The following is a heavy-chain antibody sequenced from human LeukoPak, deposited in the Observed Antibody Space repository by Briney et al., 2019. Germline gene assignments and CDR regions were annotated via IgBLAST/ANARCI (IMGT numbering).Heavy chain of an antibody. CDR2: TLYDGSSQ. CDR3: AKDLFLRQFVLDF. J-gene: IGHJ4*02. V-gene: IGHV3-30*02. D-gene: IGHD2/OR15-2a*01. CDR1: GFTFTGYG. Sequence: GGSLRLSCVASGFTFTGYGMHWVRQAPGRGLEWVAFTLYDGSSQYYADSLRGQFTISRDNSKNTLFLQMNNVTHDDTAVYYCAKDLFLRQFVLDFWGQGTPVTVSS.